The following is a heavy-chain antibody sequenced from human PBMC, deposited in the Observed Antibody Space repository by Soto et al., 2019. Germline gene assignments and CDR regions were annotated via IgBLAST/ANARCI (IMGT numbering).Heavy chain of an antibody. CDR3: ARHEGDYGDYGYVDY. CDR2: IYYSGST. J-gene: IGHJ4*02. V-gene: IGHV4-59*08. D-gene: IGHD4-17*01. CDR1: GGSISSYY. Sequence: SETLSLTCTVSGGSISSYYWSWIRQPPGKGLEWIGYIYYSGSTNYNPSLKSRVTISVDTSKNQFSLKLSSVTAADTAVYYCARHEGDYGDYGYVDYWGQGTLVTVSS.